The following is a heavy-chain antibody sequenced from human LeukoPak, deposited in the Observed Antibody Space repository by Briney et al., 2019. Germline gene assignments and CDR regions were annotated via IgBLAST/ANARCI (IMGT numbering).Heavy chain of an antibody. CDR3: TTGNY. J-gene: IGHJ4*02. Sequence: SGGSLRLSCAASGFSFTDAWMSWVRQAPGKGLEWIGHLKSKAAGGTTDYAAPVKARFTISGDDSKNTLYLQMNSLKTEDIAVYYCTTGNYWGQGTLVTVSS. CDR2: LKSKAAGGTT. CDR1: GFSFTDAW. V-gene: IGHV3-15*01.